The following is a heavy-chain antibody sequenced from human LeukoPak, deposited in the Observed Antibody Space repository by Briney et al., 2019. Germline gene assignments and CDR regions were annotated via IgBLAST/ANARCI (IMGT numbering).Heavy chain of an antibody. CDR3: ATSSRTYYYDSSGYPTDY. Sequence: ASVKVSCKVSGYTLTELSMHWVRQAPGKGLEWMGGFDPEDGETIYAQKFQGRVTMTEDTSTDTAYMELSSLRSEDTAVYYYATSSRTYYYDSSGYPTDYWGQGTLVTVSS. D-gene: IGHD3-22*01. J-gene: IGHJ4*02. V-gene: IGHV1-24*01. CDR2: FDPEDGET. CDR1: GYTLTELS.